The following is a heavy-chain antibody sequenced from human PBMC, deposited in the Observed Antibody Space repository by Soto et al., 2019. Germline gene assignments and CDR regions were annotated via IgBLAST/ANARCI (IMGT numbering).Heavy chain of an antibody. J-gene: IGHJ6*02. CDR1: GFTFSSYA. D-gene: IGHD6-13*01. CDR2: ISYDGSNK. CDR3: ARDGGIAAAYPYYYYGMDV. V-gene: IGHV3-30-3*01. Sequence: GGSLRLSCAASGFTFSSYAMHWVRQAPGKGLEWVAVISYDGSNKYYADSVKGRFTISRDNSKNTLYLQMNSLRAEDTAVYYCARDGGIAAAYPYYYYGMDVWGQGTTVTVSS.